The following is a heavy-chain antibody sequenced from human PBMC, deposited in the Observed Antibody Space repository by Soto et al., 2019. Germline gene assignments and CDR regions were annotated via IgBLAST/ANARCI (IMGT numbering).Heavy chain of an antibody. J-gene: IGHJ6*03. D-gene: IGHD2-2*01. Sequence: LSLTCAASGFTFSSYSMNWVRQAPGKGLEWVSYISSSSSTIYYADSVKGRFTISRDNAKNSLYLQMNSLRAEDTAVYYCARDGPIVVVPAAIYSDYYYYYMDVWGKGTTVTVSS. CDR1: GFTFSSYS. CDR2: ISSSSSTI. CDR3: ARDGPIVVVPAAIYSDYYYYYMDV. V-gene: IGHV3-48*01.